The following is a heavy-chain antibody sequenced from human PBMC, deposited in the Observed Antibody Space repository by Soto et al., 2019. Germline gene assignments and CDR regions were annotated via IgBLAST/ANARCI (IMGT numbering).Heavy chain of an antibody. D-gene: IGHD3-3*01. CDR2: IYSGGST. CDR3: ARGPYYDFWNGSQSFDH. CDR1: GFTVSSNY. J-gene: IGHJ4*02. Sequence: EVQLVESGGGLVQPGGSLRLSCAASGFTVSSNYMTWVRQAPGKGLEWVSVIYSGGSTYYAHSVKGRFTISRDNSKNTLYLQMNSLRGEDTAVYYCARGPYYDFWNGSQSFDHWGQGTLVTVSS. V-gene: IGHV3-66*01.